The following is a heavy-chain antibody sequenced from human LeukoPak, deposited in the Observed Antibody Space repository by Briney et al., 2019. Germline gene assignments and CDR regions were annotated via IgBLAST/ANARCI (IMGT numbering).Heavy chain of an antibody. Sequence: GGSLRLSCAASGFTFSSYVMHWVRQAPGKGLEWVAVISYDGSNKYYADSVKGRFTISRDNSKNTLYLQMNSLRAEDTAVYYCARASGWYFDYWGQGTLVTVSS. D-gene: IGHD6-19*01. CDR2: ISYDGSNK. J-gene: IGHJ4*02. CDR3: ARASGWYFDY. CDR1: GFTFSSYV. V-gene: IGHV3-30-3*01.